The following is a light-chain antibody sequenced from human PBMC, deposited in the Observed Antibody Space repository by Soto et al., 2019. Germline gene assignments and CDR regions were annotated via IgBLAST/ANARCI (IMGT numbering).Light chain of an antibody. Sequence: EIVFTQSPATLSLSPGERATLSFRASQSVSSYLAWYQQKSGQAPRLLIYDASNRATGIPARFSGSGSGTDFTLTISSLEPEDFAVYFCQQRSQWPIAFGQGTRLEIK. CDR2: DAS. V-gene: IGKV3-11*01. CDR3: QQRSQWPIA. CDR1: QSVSSY. J-gene: IGKJ5*01.